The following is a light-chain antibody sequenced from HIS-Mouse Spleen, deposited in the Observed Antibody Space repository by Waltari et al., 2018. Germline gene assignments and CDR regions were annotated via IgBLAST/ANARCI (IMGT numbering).Light chain of an antibody. V-gene: IGKV1-33*01. CDR3: QQYDNLPLFT. CDR1: QDISNY. J-gene: IGKJ3*01. Sequence: DIQMTQSPSSLSASVGDRVTITCQASQDISNYLNCYQQKPGKAHKSLIYDASNLETGGPSRFSGSGTGTDFTVTISSLQPEDIATYYCQQYDNLPLFTFGPGTKVDIK. CDR2: DAS.